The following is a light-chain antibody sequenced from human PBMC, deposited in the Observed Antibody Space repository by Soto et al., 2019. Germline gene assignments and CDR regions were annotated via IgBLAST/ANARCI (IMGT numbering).Light chain of an antibody. Sequence: EIVMTQSPATLSVSPGERATLSCRASQSVSNNLAWYQQKPGQAPRLLISGASTRATGIPARFSGSGSGTEFTLTISSLQSEDFAVYYCQQYNTWSPLTFGGGTKVETK. CDR1: QSVSNN. J-gene: IGKJ4*01. CDR3: QQYNTWSPLT. CDR2: GAS. V-gene: IGKV3-15*01.